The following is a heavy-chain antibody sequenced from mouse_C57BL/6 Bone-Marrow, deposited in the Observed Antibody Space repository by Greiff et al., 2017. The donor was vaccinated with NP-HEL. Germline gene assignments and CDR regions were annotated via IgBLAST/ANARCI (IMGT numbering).Heavy chain of an antibody. V-gene: IGHV1-82*01. CDR1: GYAFSSSW. J-gene: IGHJ2*01. CDR2: IYPGDGDT. D-gene: IGHD1-1*01. Sequence: QVQLQQSGPELVKPGASVKISCKASGYAFSSSWMNWVKQRPGKGLEWIGRIYPGDGDTNYNGKLKGKATLTADKSSRTAYMQLSSLTSEDSAVYFCARSPLTTVVAFDYWGQGTTLTVSS. CDR3: ARSPLTTVVAFDY.